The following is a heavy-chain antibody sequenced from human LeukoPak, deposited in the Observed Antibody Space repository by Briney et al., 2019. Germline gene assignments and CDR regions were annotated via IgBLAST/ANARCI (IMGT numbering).Heavy chain of an antibody. CDR1: GFTFSSYS. CDR2: ITSSSSII. D-gene: IGHD1-26*01. J-gene: IGHJ3*02. Sequence: PGGPLRLSCAASGFTFSSYSMNWVRQAPGKGLEGVSYITSSSSIIYYSDSVKGRFTISRDDAKNTVYLQMKSLRAEDRAVYYCARRQGRRGIVGPTILKGAFDIWGQGTKVTVSS. CDR3: ARRQGRRGIVGPTILKGAFDI. V-gene: IGHV3-48*01.